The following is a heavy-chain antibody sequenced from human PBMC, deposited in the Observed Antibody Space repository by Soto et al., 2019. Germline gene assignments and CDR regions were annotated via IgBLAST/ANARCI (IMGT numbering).Heavy chain of an antibody. CDR1: GGSMNDHY. J-gene: IGHJ5*02. CDR2: IYCGGST. CDR3: VRRSLTISTLSPFDP. D-gene: IGHD3-3*01. V-gene: IGHV4-59*08. Sequence: PSGTLSLTCTVSGGSMNDHYWSWIRQPPGKGLEWLGYIYCGGSTDYNPSLKGRVAISIDTSKNQFSLKLSSVTAADTAMYYCVRRSLTISTLSPFDPWGQGTLVTVSS.